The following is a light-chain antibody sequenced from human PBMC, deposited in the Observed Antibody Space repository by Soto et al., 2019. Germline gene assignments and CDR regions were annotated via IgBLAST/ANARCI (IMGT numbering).Light chain of an antibody. J-gene: IGLJ2*01. V-gene: IGLV7-46*01. CDR2: DTS. Sequence: QAVVTQEPSLTVSPGGTVTLTCGSSTGSVTSGHYPYWFQQKPGQAPRTLIYDTSNKHSWTPARFSGSLLGDKAALTLSGAQPEDEAEYFCLLSYTGARIFGGGTKLTVL. CDR3: LLSYTGARI. CDR1: TGSVTSGHY.